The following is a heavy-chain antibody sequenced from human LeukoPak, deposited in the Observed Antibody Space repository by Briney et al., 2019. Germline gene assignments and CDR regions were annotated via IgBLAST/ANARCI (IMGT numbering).Heavy chain of an antibody. CDR3: ARVVVVTSTHWYFDL. J-gene: IGHJ2*01. Sequence: GESLKISCDASGYIFPNYWIGWVRQVPGKGLDWMGLIHPGDSETRYSPSFQGQVTISVDKSITTAYLQWSSLQASDTAIYFCARVVVVTSTHWYFDLWGRGSLVTVFS. V-gene: IGHV5-51*01. CDR2: IHPGDSET. CDR1: GYIFPNYW. D-gene: IGHD2-21*02.